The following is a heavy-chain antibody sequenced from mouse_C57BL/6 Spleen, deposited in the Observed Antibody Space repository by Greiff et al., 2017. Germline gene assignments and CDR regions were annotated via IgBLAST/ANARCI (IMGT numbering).Heavy chain of an antibody. CDR1: GYTFTSYW. D-gene: IGHD1-3*01. V-gene: IGHV1-55*01. J-gene: IGHJ1*03. CDR2: IYPGSGST. Sequence: QVQLQQPGAELVKPGASVKMSCKASGYTFTSYWITWVKQRPGQGLEWIGDIYPGSGSTNYNEKFTSKATLTVDTSSSTAYMQLSRLTSEDSAVSYCARGGCPESGWYFDVWGKGTTVTVSS. CDR3: ARGGCPESGWYFDV.